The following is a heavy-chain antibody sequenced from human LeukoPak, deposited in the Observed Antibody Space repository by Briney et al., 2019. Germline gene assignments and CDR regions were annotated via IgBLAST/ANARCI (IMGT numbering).Heavy chain of an antibody. Sequence: GGSLRLSCAASGFTFSSYSMNWVRQTPGKGLEWVSSISSSSSYIYYADSVKGRFTISRDNAKNSLYLQMNSLRAEDTAVYYCARDLDNYFDYWGQGTLVTVSS. J-gene: IGHJ4*02. CDR3: ARDLDNYFDY. CDR2: ISSSSSYI. V-gene: IGHV3-21*01. D-gene: IGHD3-9*01. CDR1: GFTFSSYS.